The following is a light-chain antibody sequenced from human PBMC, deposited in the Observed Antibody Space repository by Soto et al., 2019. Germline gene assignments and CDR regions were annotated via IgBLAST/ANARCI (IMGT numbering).Light chain of an antibody. J-gene: IGKJ1*01. CDR3: QQYNNWPQWT. CDR1: QSVSSN. CDR2: GAS. Sequence: EIVMTQSPATLSVSPGERATLSCRASQSVSSNLAWYQQKPGQAPRLLIYGASTRATGIPARFSGSGSGTEFNLTISSLQSEDFGVYYCQQYNNWPQWTFGQGNKVDSK. V-gene: IGKV3-15*01.